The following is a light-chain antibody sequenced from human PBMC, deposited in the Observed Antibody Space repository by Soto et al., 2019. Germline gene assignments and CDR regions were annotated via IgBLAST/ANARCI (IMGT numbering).Light chain of an antibody. CDR2: EVN. Sequence: QSALTQPASLSGSPGQSITISCTGTSSDIGAYDYVSWFQQHPGKAPKLMISEVNNRPSGVSNRFSGSKSGNTAYLTISGLQVEDEAEYYCISYTSRRIYVFGTGTKVTVL. CDR1: SSDIGAYDY. V-gene: IGLV2-14*01. J-gene: IGLJ1*01. CDR3: ISYTSRRIYV.